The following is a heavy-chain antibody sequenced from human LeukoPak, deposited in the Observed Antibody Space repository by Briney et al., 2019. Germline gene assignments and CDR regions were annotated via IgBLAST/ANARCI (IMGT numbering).Heavy chain of an antibody. CDR3: ARDGSGWYREDYYGMDV. V-gene: IGHV4-39*07. CDR1: GGSISSSSYY. D-gene: IGHD6-19*01. Sequence: SETLSLTCTVSGGSISSSSYYWGWIRQPPGKGLEWIGSIYYSGSTYYNPSLKSRVTISVDTSKNQFSLKLSSVTAADTAVYYCARDGSGWYREDYYGMDVWGQGTTVTVSS. CDR2: IYYSGST. J-gene: IGHJ6*02.